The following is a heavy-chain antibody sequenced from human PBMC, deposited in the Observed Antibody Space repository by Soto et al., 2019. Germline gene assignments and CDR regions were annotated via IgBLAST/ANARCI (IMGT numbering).Heavy chain of an antibody. Sequence: SETLSLTCAVYGGSFSGYYWSWIRQPPGKGLEWIGEINHSGSTNYNPSLKSRVTISVDTSKNQFSLKLSSVTAADTAVYYCARENYDYVWGSYRYQHELFYFDYWGQGALVTVSS. CDR1: GGSFSGYY. CDR3: ARENYDYVWGSYRYQHELFYFDY. V-gene: IGHV4-34*01. CDR2: INHSGST. D-gene: IGHD3-16*02. J-gene: IGHJ4*02.